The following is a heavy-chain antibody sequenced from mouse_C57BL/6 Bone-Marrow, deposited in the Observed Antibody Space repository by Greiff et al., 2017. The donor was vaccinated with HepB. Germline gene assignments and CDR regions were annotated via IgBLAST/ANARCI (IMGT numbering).Heavy chain of an antibody. CDR2: ISSGSSTI. Sequence: EVKVEESGGGLVKPGGSLKLSCAASGFTFSDYGMHWVRQAPEKGLEWVAYISSGSSTIYYADTVKGRFTISRDNAKNTLFLQMTSLRSEDTAMYYCASPNWVFAYWGQGTLVAVSA. J-gene: IGHJ3*01. CDR3: ASPNWVFAY. V-gene: IGHV5-17*01. CDR1: GFTFSDYG. D-gene: IGHD4-1*01.